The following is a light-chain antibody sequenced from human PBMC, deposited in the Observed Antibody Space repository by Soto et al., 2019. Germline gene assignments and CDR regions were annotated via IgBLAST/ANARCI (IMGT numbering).Light chain of an antibody. J-gene: IGKJ1*01. V-gene: IGKV3-15*01. CDR3: PQYNDWPRT. CDR2: CAS. Sequence: EIVMTQSPATLSVSPGERATLSCRASQSVSSNLVWYQQKPGQAPRLLIYCASTRATGIPARFSGSGSGTEFALIISSLQSEDFAVYYCPQYNDWPRTFGQGTKVAI. CDR1: QSVSSN.